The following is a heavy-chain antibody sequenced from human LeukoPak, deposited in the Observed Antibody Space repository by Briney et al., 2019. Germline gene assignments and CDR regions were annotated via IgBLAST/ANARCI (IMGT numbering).Heavy chain of an antibody. J-gene: IGHJ5*02. CDR2: ISGSGGST. V-gene: IGHV3-23*01. Sequence: GSLRLSCAASGFTFSSYAMSWVRQAPGKGLEWVSAISGSGGSTYHADSVKGRFTISRDNSKNTLYLQMNSLRAEDTAVYYCARGMRYCSGGSCFDWFDPWGQGTLVTVSS. CDR1: GFTFSSYA. D-gene: IGHD2-15*01. CDR3: ARGMRYCSGGSCFDWFDP.